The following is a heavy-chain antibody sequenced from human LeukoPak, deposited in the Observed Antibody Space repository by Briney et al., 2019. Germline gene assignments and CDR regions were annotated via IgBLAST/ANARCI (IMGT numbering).Heavy chain of an antibody. D-gene: IGHD3-10*01. J-gene: IGHJ4*02. CDR1: GGTFSSYA. CDR2: MNPNSGNT. CDR3: ARDDYYGSGSYLS. Sequence: GASVKVSCKASGGTFSSYAISWVRQAPGQGLEWMGRMNPNSGNTGYAQKFQGRVTMTRNTSISTACMELSSLRSEDTAVYYCARDDYYGSGSYLSWGQGTLVTVSS. V-gene: IGHV1-8*02.